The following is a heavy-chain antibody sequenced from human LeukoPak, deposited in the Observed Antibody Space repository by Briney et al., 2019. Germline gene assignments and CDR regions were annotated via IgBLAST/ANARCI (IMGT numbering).Heavy chain of an antibody. CDR1: GFTFTSSA. Sequence: SVKVSCKTSGFTFTSSAVQWVRQARGQRLEWIGWIVVGSGNTNYAQKFQERVTITRDMSTSTAYMELSSLRSEDTAVYYCAADDGDILTAPGDYWGQGTLVTVSS. CDR3: AADDGDILTAPGDY. CDR2: IVVGSGNT. J-gene: IGHJ4*02. V-gene: IGHV1-58*01. D-gene: IGHD3-9*01.